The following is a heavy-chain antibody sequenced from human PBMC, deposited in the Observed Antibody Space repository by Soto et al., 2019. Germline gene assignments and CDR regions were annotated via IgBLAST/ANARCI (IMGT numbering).Heavy chain of an antibody. Sequence: VQLVQSGTEVKRPGSSVKVSCTTSGDPFNSYSISWVRQAPGQGLEWMGGITPIFGLVKYADKFRGTVTISATDSTGTVYLELSSLRSEHTAIYYCATATESTPVGRMDVWGLGTTVTVS. J-gene: IGHJ6*02. CDR1: GDPFNSYS. CDR2: ITPIFGLV. D-gene: IGHD1-26*01. CDR3: ATATESTPVGRMDV. V-gene: IGHV1-69*01.